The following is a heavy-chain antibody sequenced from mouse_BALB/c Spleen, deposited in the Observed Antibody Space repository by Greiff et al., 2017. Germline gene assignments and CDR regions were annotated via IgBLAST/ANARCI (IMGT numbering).Heavy chain of an antibody. Sequence: DVKLVESGGGLVKPGGSLKLSCAASGFTFSDYYMYWVRQTPEKRLEWVATISDGGSYTYYPDSVKGRFTISRDNAKNNLYLQMSSLKSEDTAMYYCARDLYRSLAYWGQGTLVTVSA. V-gene: IGHV5-4*02. CDR3: ARDLYRSLAY. J-gene: IGHJ3*01. CDR2: ISDGGSYT. CDR1: GFTFSDYY. D-gene: IGHD2-12*01.